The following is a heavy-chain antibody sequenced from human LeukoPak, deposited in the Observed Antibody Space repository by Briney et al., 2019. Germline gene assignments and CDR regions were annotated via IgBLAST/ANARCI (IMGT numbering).Heavy chain of an antibody. CDR3: ARVRWLQLGYFDY. CDR1: GGSFSGYY. Sequence: PSETLSLTCAVYGGSFSGYYWSWIRQPPGKGLEWIGEINHSGSTNYNPSLKSRVTISVDTSKNQFSLKLNSVTAADTAVYYCARVRWLQLGYFDYWGQGTLVTVSS. V-gene: IGHV4-34*01. D-gene: IGHD5-24*01. CDR2: INHSGST. J-gene: IGHJ4*02.